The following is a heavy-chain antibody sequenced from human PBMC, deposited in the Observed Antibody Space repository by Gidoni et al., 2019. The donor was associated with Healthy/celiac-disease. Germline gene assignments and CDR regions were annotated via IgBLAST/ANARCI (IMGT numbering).Heavy chain of an antibody. J-gene: IGHJ4*02. Sequence: PSFQGHVTISADKSISTAYLQWSSLKASDTAMYYCGRRGYSYGKNYFDYWGQGTLVTVSS. V-gene: IGHV5-10-1*01. CDR3: GRRGYSYGKNYFDY. D-gene: IGHD5-18*01.